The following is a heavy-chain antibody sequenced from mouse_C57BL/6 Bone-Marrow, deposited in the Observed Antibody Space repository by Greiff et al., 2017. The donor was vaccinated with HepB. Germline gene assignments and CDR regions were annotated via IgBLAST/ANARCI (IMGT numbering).Heavy chain of an antibody. J-gene: IGHJ1*03. D-gene: IGHD1-1*01. CDR2: INYDGSST. Sequence: EVQLQESEGGLVQPGSSMKLSCTASGFTFSDYYMAWVRQVPEKGLEWVANINYDGSSTYYLDSLKSRFIISRDNAKNILYLQMSSLKSEDTATYYCAREDYYGNSYHWYFDVWGTGTTVTVSS. V-gene: IGHV5-16*01. CDR1: GFTFSDYY. CDR3: AREDYYGNSYHWYFDV.